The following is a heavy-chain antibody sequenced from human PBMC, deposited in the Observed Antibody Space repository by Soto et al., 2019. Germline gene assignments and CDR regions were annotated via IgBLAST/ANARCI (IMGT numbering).Heavy chain of an antibody. J-gene: IGHJ4*02. CDR3: ASKGVGRYFDWLFRCEGYGY. CDR2: INHSGST. Sequence: QVQLQQWGAGLLKPSETLSLTCAVYGGSFSGYYWSWIRQPPGKGLEWIGEINHSGSTNYNPSLKRRVTISVDTSKNQLSLKLRSVTAADTAEYYCASKGVGRYFDWLFRCEGYGYWGQGTLVTVSS. V-gene: IGHV4-34*01. CDR1: GGSFSGYY. D-gene: IGHD3-9*01.